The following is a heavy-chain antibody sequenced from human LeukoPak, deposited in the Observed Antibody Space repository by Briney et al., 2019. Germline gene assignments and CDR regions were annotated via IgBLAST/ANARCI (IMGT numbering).Heavy chain of an antibody. D-gene: IGHD2/OR15-2a*01. CDR3: ARGRIIRGYFDY. Sequence: GGSLRLSCAASGFTFSSYGMNWVRQAPGKGLEWVSYISTSSNRIDYADSVKGRFTMSRDNAKNLLYLQMNSLRAEDTALYYCARGRIIRGYFDYWGQGTLVTVSS. CDR1: GFTFSSYG. V-gene: IGHV3-48*01. CDR2: ISTSSNRI. J-gene: IGHJ4*02.